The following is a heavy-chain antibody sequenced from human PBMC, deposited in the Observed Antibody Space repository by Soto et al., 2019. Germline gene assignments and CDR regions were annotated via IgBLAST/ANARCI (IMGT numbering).Heavy chain of an antibody. D-gene: IGHD3-22*01. CDR3: AKPTYYYDSRGYYPFDY. CDR1: GFTFSSYA. J-gene: IGHJ4*02. CDR2: ISGSGGST. Sequence: EVQLLESGGGLVQPGGSLRLSCAASGFTFSSYAMSWVRQAPGKGLEWVSAISGSGGSTYYADSVKGRFTISRDNSKNTLYLQMNSLRAEDTAVYYCAKPTYYYDSRGYYPFDYWGQGTLVTVSS. V-gene: IGHV3-23*01.